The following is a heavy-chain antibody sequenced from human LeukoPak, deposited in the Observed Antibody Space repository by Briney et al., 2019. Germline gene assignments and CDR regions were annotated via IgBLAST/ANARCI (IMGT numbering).Heavy chain of an antibody. Sequence: SVKVSCKASGGTFSSHTISWVRQAPGQGLEWMGRIIPILGIANYAQKFQGRVTITADKSTSTAYMELSSLRSEDTAVYYCARGYLSGYDVGYFDYWGQGTLVTVSS. V-gene: IGHV1-69*02. J-gene: IGHJ4*02. CDR3: ARGYLSGYDVGYFDY. CDR2: IIPILGIA. CDR1: GGTFSSHT. D-gene: IGHD3-3*01.